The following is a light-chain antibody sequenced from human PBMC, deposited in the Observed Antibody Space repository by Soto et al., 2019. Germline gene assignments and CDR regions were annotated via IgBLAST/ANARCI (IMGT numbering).Light chain of an antibody. CDR1: NIGRKS. CDR3: QVWDYSSDHYV. Sequence: SYELTQPPSVSVAPGQTARITCGENNIGRKSVHWYQQKPGQAPVLVVYNDSDRPSGIPERFSGSNSENTATLTINRVEAGDEADYYCQVWDYSSDHYVFGAGTKVTVL. V-gene: IGLV3-21*02. CDR2: NDS. J-gene: IGLJ1*01.